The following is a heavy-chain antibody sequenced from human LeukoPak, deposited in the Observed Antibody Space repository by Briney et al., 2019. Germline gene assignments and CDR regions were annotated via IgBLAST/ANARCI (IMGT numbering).Heavy chain of an antibody. V-gene: IGHV3-7*01. J-gene: IGHJ6*03. Sequence: GGSLRLSCAASGFTFSSYWMSWVRQAPGKGLEWVANIKQDGSEKYYVDSVKGRFTISRDNAKNSLYLQMNSLRAVDTAVYYCARDLDRTGFLEWLSYYYYYYMDVWGKGTTVTVSS. CDR3: ARDLDRTGFLEWLSYYYYYYMDV. D-gene: IGHD3-3*01. CDR1: GFTFSSYW. CDR2: IKQDGSEK.